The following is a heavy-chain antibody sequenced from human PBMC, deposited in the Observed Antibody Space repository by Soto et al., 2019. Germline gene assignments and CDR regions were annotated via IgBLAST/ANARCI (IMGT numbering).Heavy chain of an antibody. J-gene: IGHJ5*01. CDR2: IYSGGST. Sequence: EVQLVESGGGLVQPGGSLRLSCAASGFIVSSNYMSWVRQAPGKGLEWVSVIYSGGSTYYAASVKGRFTISRDNSKNTLYLQMNSLRAEDTAVYYCACGYSSGWYVFWGQGTLVTVSS. V-gene: IGHV3-66*01. CDR1: GFIVSSNY. D-gene: IGHD6-19*01. CDR3: ACGYSSGWYVF.